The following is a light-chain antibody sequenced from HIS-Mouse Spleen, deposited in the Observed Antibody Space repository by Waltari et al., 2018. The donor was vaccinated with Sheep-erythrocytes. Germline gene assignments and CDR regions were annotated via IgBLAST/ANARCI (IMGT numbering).Light chain of an antibody. J-gene: IGLJ2*01. Sequence: SYELTQPPSVSVSPGQTASLTCSGDKLGDKYACWYQQKPGQSPVLVIYQDSKRPSGIPERFSGSKSGNPATLTISGTQAMDEADYYCQAWDSSTAVFGGGTKLTVL. V-gene: IGLV3-1*01. CDR1: KLGDKY. CDR2: QDS. CDR3: QAWDSSTAV.